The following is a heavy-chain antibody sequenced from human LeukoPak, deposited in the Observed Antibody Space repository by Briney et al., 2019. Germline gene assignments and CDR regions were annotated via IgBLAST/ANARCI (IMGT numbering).Heavy chain of an antibody. D-gene: IGHD6-13*01. CDR1: GFTFSSYA. CDR2: ISGSGGST. CDR3: ARDRRATYRLDSSSWYSHAFDI. Sequence: GGSLRLSCAASGFTFSSYAMSWVRQAPGKGLEWVSAISGSGGSTYYADSVKGRFTISRDNSKNTLYLQMNSLRAEDTAVYYCARDRRATYRLDSSSWYSHAFDIWGQGTMVTVSS. J-gene: IGHJ3*02. V-gene: IGHV3-23*01.